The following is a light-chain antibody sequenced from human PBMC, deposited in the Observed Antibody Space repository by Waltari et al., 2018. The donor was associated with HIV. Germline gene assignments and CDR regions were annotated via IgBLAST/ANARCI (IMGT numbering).Light chain of an antibody. Sequence: EIVMTQSPATLSVSAGESVTLSCRASQSVSINVAWYQQRPGQGPRLLIYRASTRATNVPARFSGGGYGTEFTLSISSLQSEDFAVYYCQQYHNWPPYTFGQGTKLELK. V-gene: IGKV3-15*01. CDR1: QSVSIN. CDR2: RAS. CDR3: QQYHNWPPYT. J-gene: IGKJ2*01.